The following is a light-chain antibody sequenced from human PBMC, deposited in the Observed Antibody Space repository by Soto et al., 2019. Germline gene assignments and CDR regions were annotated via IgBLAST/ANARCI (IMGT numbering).Light chain of an antibody. CDR3: QQSYSAPRT. CDR1: QSISSW. CDR2: DAS. V-gene: IGKV1-5*01. Sequence: IKQIRCPSTLCVSLRDRVTITWRASQSISSWLAWYQQKPGKAPKLLIYDASSLESGVPSRFSGSGSGTDFTLTINSLQPEDCATYYCQQSYSAPRTLGQGTGLDIK. J-gene: IGKJ5*01.